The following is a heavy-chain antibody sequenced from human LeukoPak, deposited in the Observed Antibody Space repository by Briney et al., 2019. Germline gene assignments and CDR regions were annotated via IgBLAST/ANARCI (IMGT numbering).Heavy chain of an antibody. Sequence: SETLSLTCAVSGGSISSGGYSWSWIRQPPGKGLEWIGYIYHSGSTYYNPSLKSRVTILVDTSKNQFSLKLSSVTAADTAVYYCARDSYSGDGYWGQGTLVTVSS. CDR2: IYHSGST. V-gene: IGHV4-30-2*01. D-gene: IGHD1-26*01. CDR3: ARDSYSGDGY. J-gene: IGHJ4*02. CDR1: GGSISSGGYS.